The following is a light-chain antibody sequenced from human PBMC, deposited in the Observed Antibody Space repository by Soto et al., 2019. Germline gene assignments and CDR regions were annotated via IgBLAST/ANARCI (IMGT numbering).Light chain of an antibody. J-gene: IGKJ2*01. CDR2: AAS. CDR1: QGISSY. V-gene: IGKV1-9*01. Sequence: DIQLTQSPSFLSASVGDRVTITCRASQGISSYLAWYQQKPGKAPKLLIYAASSLQSWVPSRFSGSGCGTEFTLTLNSLQPEAVATDYCQQLNSYPPAYTFGQGTKLEIK. CDR3: QQLNSYPPAYT.